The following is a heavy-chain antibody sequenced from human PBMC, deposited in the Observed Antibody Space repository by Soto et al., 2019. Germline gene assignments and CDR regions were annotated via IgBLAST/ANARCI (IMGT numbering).Heavy chain of an antibody. Sequence: EVQLVESGGGLVEPGGSLRLSCATSGFSFSSSDMTWVRQAPGKGLEYVSSINYSGRYMFYAGSLRGRFTASRDNAKNSLDQQMNSLRAEDTAVYYCARRSSSDSTGYDYFDYWGQGTLVTVSS. J-gene: IGHJ4*02. D-gene: IGHD3-22*01. CDR1: GFSFSSSD. CDR2: INYSGRYM. V-gene: IGHV3-21*06. CDR3: ARRSSSDSTGYDYFDY.